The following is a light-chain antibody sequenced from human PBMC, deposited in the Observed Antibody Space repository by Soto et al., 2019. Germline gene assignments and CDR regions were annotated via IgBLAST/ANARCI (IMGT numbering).Light chain of an antibody. V-gene: IGKV1-9*01. CDR1: QGINKF. Sequence: IQLTQSPSSLSASVGDRVTITCRASQGINKFLAWYQQRPGKAPQLLVYGASTLQSGVPSRFSGSRSWTAFTLTISSLQPEDFATYYCQQLTNFRFTFGQGTKLDIK. CDR3: QQLTNFRFT. J-gene: IGKJ2*01. CDR2: GAS.